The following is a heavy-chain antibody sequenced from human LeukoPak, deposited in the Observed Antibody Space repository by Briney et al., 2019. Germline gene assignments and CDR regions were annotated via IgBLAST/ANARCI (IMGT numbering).Heavy chain of an antibody. CDR3: AKANWDSNGDAVW. D-gene: IGHD1-1*01. CDR2: IREGGET. V-gene: IGHV3-23*01. Sequence: PGGSLRLSCAASGFSFSNYAMSWVRQAPARGPEWVSSIREGGETFYAGSVEGRFTLSRDDSKNTVYLQVKNLRVEDTGIYYCAKANWDSNGDAVWWGQGTQVTVSS. CDR1: GFSFSNYA. J-gene: IGHJ4*02.